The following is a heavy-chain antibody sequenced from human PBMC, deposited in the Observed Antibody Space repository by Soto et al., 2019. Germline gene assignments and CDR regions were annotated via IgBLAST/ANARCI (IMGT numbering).Heavy chain of an antibody. V-gene: IGHV2-5*02. D-gene: IGHD1-20*01. CDR1: GFSLSTSGVG. J-gene: IGHJ4*02. Sequence: QITLKESGPTLVKPTQTLTLTCTFSGFSLSTSGVGVGWIRQPPGKALEWLALIYWDDDKRYSPYLKRRLTNTNDTSKTQVVHTMTNMDPVDSATYSCAHFNCVFHHFGYWGQGTLVTVSS. CDR3: AHFNCVFHHFGY. CDR2: IYWDDDK.